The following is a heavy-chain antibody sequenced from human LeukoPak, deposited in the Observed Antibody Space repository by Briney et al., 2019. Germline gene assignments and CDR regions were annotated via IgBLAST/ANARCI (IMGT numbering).Heavy chain of an antibody. D-gene: IGHD5-12*01. CDR2: IIPFLGEV. CDR3: SPCGHAYDWFGP. Sequence: LVKVSCKAFGATLNIGHAFIWARQAPGQGLQWMGRIIPFLGEVNYAQNFQGRVSFTADKSTATMYMEMKSLRLDDTAIYYCSPCGHAYDWFGPWGQGTLVTVSS. J-gene: IGHJ5*02. V-gene: IGHV1-69*04. CDR1: GATLNIGHA.